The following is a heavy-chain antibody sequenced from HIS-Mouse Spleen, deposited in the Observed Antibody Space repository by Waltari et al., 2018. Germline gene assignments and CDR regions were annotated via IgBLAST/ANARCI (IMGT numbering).Heavy chain of an antibody. CDR2: INPNSGNT. Sequence: QLQLVQSGAEVKKPGASVKVSCKASGYTFTSYDINWVRQATGQGLEWMGWINPNSGNTGYAQKFQGRVTMTRNTSISTAYMELSSLRSEDTAVYYCAREIPYSSSWYDWYFDLWGRGTLVTVSS. J-gene: IGHJ2*01. D-gene: IGHD6-13*01. CDR3: AREIPYSSSWYDWYFDL. V-gene: IGHV1-8*01. CDR1: GYTFTSYD.